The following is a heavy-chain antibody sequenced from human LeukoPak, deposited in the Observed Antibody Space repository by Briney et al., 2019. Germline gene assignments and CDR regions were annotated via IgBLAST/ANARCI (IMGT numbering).Heavy chain of an antibody. D-gene: IGHD1-26*01. CDR2: IYYSGST. V-gene: IGHV4-39*01. J-gene: IGHJ4*02. CDR3: ARQRLNIVGATTGLDY. CDR1: GGSISSSSYY. Sequence: KTSETLSLTCTVSGGSISSSSYYWGWIRQPPGKGLEWIGSIYYSGSTYYNPSLKSRVTISVDTSKNQFSLKLSSVTAADTAVYYCARQRLNIVGATTGLDYWGQGTLVTVSS.